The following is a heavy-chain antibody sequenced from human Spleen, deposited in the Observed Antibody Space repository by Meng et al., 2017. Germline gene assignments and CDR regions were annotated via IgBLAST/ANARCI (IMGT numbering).Heavy chain of an antibody. CDR3: ARGIRGYSYAYDY. J-gene: IGHJ4*02. V-gene: IGHV4-34*01. Sequence: QVQLQQWGAGLLKPSETLSLTCGVQGGSFSGYYWTWIRQPPGKGLEWVGETNHNGSTNYHPSLKSRVPIKVDTSKNQFSLKLSSVTAADTAVYYCARGIRGYSYAYDYWGQGTLVTVSS. CDR2: TNHNGST. CDR1: GGSFSGYY. D-gene: IGHD5-18*01.